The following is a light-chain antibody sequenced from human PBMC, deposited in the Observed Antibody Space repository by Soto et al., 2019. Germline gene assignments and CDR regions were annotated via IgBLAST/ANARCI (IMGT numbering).Light chain of an antibody. Sequence: QSALTQPASVSGSPGQSITISCTGTSSDVGGYNFVSWYQQLPGKAPKLMIYEVSNRPSGVSNRFSGSKSGNTASLTISGFQAEDEADYYCSSYTSTSTLFVIGSGTKLTVL. V-gene: IGLV2-14*01. CDR2: EVS. CDR3: SSYTSTSTLFV. CDR1: SSDVGGYNF. J-gene: IGLJ1*01.